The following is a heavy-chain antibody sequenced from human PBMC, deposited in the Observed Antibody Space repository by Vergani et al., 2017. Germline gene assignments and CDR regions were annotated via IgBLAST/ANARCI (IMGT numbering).Heavy chain of an antibody. Sequence: QVQLQESGPGLVKPSETLSLTCTVSGGSISSYYWSWIRQPPGKGLEWIGYIYYSGSTNYNHSLKSRVTISVDTSKNQFSLKLSSVTAADTAVYYCARDRVGAVNWFVPWGQGTLVTVSA. CDR1: GGSISSYY. V-gene: IGHV4-59*01. CDR3: ARDRVGAVNWFVP. D-gene: IGHD1-26*01. CDR2: IYYSGST. J-gene: IGHJ5*02.